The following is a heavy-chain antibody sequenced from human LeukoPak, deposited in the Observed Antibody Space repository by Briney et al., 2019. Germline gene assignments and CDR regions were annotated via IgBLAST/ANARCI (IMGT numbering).Heavy chain of an antibody. CDR3: ARDRCSSTSCYNWFDP. CDR2: ISAYNGNT. CDR1: GYTFTSYG. Sequence: ASVKVSCKASGYTFTSYGINWVRQAPGQGLEWMGWISAYNGNTNYAQKLQGRVTMTTDTSTSTAYMELRSLRSDDTAVYYCARDRCSSTSCYNWFDPWGQGTLVTVSS. V-gene: IGHV1-18*01. D-gene: IGHD2-2*01. J-gene: IGHJ5*02.